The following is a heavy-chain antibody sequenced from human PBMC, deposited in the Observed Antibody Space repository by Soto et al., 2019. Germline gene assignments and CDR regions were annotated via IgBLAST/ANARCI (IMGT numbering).Heavy chain of an antibody. V-gene: IGHV1-3*01. CDR1: GYTFSNYA. J-gene: IGHJ6*02. CDR2: INSGNGNT. D-gene: IGHD3-10*01. Sequence: ASVKVSCKASGYTFSNYAIHWVRQGPAQRLEWMEWINSGNGNTKYSQKFQGRVTITRDTSASTAYMELSSVTAADTAVYYCARVFGFGGMDVWGQGTTVTVSS. CDR3: ARVFGFGGMDV.